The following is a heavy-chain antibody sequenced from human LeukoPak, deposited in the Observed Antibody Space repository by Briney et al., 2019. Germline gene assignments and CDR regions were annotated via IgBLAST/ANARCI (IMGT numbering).Heavy chain of an antibody. Sequence: SETLSLTCTVSGGSISSYYWSWIRQPPGKGLEWIGYIYYSGSTNYNPSLKSRVTKSVDTSKNQFSLKLSSVTAADTAVYYCARDSLVDDYGDYYYGMDVWGQGTTVTVSS. J-gene: IGHJ6*02. D-gene: IGHD4-17*01. CDR2: IYYSGST. CDR3: ARDSLVDDYGDYYYGMDV. V-gene: IGHV4-59*01. CDR1: GGSISSYY.